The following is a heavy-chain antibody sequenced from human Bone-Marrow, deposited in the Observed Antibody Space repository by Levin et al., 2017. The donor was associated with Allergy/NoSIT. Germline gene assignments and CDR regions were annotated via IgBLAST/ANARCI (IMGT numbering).Heavy chain of an antibody. Sequence: GGSLRLSCVASGFIFGNHAMTWVRQAPGKGLEWVSTIDGAGTNTHYGDSAKGRFTISRDNSKSTVFLQMNSLRAEDTAIYYCVKEYYNISPVDYWGQGILVTVSS. V-gene: IGHV3-23*02. J-gene: IGHJ4*01. D-gene: IGHD3-9*01. CDR1: GFIFGNHA. CDR3: VKEYYNISPVDY. CDR2: IDGAGTNT.